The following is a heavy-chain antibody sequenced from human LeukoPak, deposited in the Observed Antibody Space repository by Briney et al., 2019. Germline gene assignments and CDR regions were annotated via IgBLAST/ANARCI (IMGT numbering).Heavy chain of an antibody. CDR3: AREYYGSGSSDYYYYYGMDV. CDR1: GYTSTSYA. D-gene: IGHD3-10*01. J-gene: IGHJ6*02. CDR2: INAGNGNT. Sequence: ASVKVSCKASGYTSTSYAMHWVRQAPGQRLEWMGWINAGNGNTKYSQKFQGRVTITRDTSASTAYMELSSLRSEDTAVYYCAREYYGSGSSDYYYYYGMDVWGQGTTVTVSS. V-gene: IGHV1-3*01.